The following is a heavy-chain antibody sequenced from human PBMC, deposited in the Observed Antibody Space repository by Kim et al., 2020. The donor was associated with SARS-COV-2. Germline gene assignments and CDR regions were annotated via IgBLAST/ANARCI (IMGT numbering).Heavy chain of an antibody. J-gene: IGHJ4*02. Sequence: LKGRFTNHRNNSKNTLYLQMNSRRAEDTAVYYCAKEQGYYGSGRLFDYWGQGTLVTVSS. D-gene: IGHD3-10*01. V-gene: IGHV3-23*01. CDR3: AKEQGYYGSGRLFDY.